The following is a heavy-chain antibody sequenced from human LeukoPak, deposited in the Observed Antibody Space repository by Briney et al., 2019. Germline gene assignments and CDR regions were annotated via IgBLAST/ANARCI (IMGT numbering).Heavy chain of an antibody. V-gene: IGHV3-7*01. D-gene: IGHD1-1*01. Sequence: GGSLRLSCAASGFTFSTYAMSWVRQAPGKGLEWVANIKQDGSEKYYVDSVKGRFTISRDNAKSSLYLQMNSLRAEDTAVYYCARDQDWNDRGGLDYWGQGTLVIVSS. CDR2: IKQDGSEK. CDR1: GFTFSTYA. J-gene: IGHJ4*02. CDR3: ARDQDWNDRGGLDY.